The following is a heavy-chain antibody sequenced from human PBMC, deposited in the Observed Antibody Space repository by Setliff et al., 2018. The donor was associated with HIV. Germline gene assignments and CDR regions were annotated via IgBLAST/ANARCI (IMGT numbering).Heavy chain of an antibody. V-gene: IGHV3-23*01. CDR2: ISASGNSP. D-gene: IGHD6-13*01. Sequence: GGSLRLSCAASGFTFISYAMSWVRQAPGKGLEWVSTISASGNSPYYVDSVKGRFTISRDNSKNTLYLQMNSLRAEDTAVYYCAKANKIAVDAFDIWGQGTMVTVSS. CDR1: GFTFISYA. J-gene: IGHJ3*02. CDR3: AKANKIAVDAFDI.